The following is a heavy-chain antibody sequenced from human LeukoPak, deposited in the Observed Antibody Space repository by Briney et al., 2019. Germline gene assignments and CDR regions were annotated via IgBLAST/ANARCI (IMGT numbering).Heavy chain of an antibody. CDR1: GGSFSGYY. V-gene: IGHV4-34*01. J-gene: IGHJ4*02. Sequence: SETLSLTCAVYGGSFSGYYWSWIRQPPGKGLEWIGEINHSGSTNYNPSLKSRVTISVDTSKNQFSLKLSSVTAADTAVYYCGGGSYYDYWGQGTLVTVSS. CDR3: GGGSYYDY. CDR2: INHSGST.